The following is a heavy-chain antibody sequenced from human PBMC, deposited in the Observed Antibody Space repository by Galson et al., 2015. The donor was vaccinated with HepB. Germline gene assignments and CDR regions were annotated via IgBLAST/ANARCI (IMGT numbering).Heavy chain of an antibody. Sequence: SLRLSCAASGFTFSSYGMHWVRQAPGKGLEWVAVISYDGSNKYYADSVKGRFTISRDNAKNTLYLQMNSLRAEDTAVYYCGRWIRSGHSDYWGQGTLVTVSS. D-gene: IGHD5-12*01. CDR1: GFTFSSYG. J-gene: IGHJ4*02. V-gene: IGHV3-30*03. CDR3: GRWIRSGHSDY. CDR2: ISYDGSNK.